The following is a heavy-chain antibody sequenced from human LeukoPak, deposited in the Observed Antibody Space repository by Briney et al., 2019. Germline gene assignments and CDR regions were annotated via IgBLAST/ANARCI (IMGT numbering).Heavy chain of an antibody. Sequence: SETLSLTCTVSGGSISSSSYYWGWIRQPPGKGLEWIGSIYYSGSTYYNPSLKSRVTIPVDTSKNQFSLKLSSVTAADTAVYYCARDGREAAAGTWAFDYWGQGTLVTVSS. CDR2: IYYSGST. V-gene: IGHV4-39*07. J-gene: IGHJ4*02. CDR3: ARDGREAAAGTWAFDY. CDR1: GGSISSSSYY. D-gene: IGHD6-13*01.